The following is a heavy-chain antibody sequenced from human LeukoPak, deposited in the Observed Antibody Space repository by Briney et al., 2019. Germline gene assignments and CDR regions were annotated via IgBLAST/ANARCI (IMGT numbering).Heavy chain of an antibody. J-gene: IGHJ4*02. CDR2: IYSGGST. CDR1: GFTVSNNY. CDR3: AKDSLLLWFGELGIDY. D-gene: IGHD3-10*01. Sequence: GGSLRLSCVVSGFTVSNNYMSWVRQAPRKGLEWVSLIYSGGSTYYADSVKGRFTISRDNSKNTLYLQMNSLRAEDTAVYYCAKDSLLLWFGELGIDYWGQGTLVTVSS. V-gene: IGHV3-66*02.